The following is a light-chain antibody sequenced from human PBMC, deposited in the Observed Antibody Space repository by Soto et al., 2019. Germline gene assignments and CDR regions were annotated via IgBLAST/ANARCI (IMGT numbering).Light chain of an antibody. CDR3: QQYDQWPPWT. Sequence: EIVMTQSPATLSVSPGERATLSCRASRDVRNNLAWYQQKGGQSPRLLIYGASTRATGIPRRFSGSGSGTEFTLTINSLQSEDFAVYYCQQYDQWPPWTVGQGTKVDIK. V-gene: IGKV3-15*01. CDR1: RDVRNN. CDR2: GAS. J-gene: IGKJ1*01.